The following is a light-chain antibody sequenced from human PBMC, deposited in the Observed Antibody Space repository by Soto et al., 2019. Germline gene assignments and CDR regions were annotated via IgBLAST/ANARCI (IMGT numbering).Light chain of an antibody. J-gene: IGLJ1*01. V-gene: IGLV2-14*02. CDR2: GDT. CDR3: QSYDSRLSGSV. CDR1: SSDVGSYNL. Sequence: QSALTQPASVSGSPGQSITISCTGTSSDVGSYNLVSWYQQCPGKAPKLLITGDTSRPSGVPDRFSGSKSGASASLAITGLQAEDEADYYCQSYDSRLSGSVFGTGTKLTVL.